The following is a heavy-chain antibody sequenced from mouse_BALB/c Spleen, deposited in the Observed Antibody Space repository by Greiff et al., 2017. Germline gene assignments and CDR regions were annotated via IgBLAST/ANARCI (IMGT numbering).Heavy chain of an antibody. Sequence: EADGGLVQPKGSLKLSCAASGFTFNTYAMNWVRQAPGKGLEWVARIRSKSNNYATYYADSVKDRFTISRDDSQSMLYLQMNNLKTEDTAMYYCVRQRYDAMDYWGQGTSVTVSS. CDR1: GFTFNTYA. CDR3: VRQRYDAMDY. D-gene: IGHD2-14*01. CDR2: IRSKSNNYAT. J-gene: IGHJ4*01. V-gene: IGHV10-1*02.